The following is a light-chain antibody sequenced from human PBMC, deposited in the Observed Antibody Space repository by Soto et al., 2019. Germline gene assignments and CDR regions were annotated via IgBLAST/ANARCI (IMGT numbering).Light chain of an antibody. CDR3: SSSAFNYV. CDR1: SSDISGYNY. CDR2: AAS. J-gene: IGLJ1*01. V-gene: IGLV2-11*01. Sequence: QSVLTQPPSVSGSPGQSVTISCTGTSSDISGYNYVSWYQQHPGKAPKLIIYAASERPSGVPDRFSGSTSGNTASLAISGLQPDDEADYYCSSSAFNYVFGTGTKVTVL.